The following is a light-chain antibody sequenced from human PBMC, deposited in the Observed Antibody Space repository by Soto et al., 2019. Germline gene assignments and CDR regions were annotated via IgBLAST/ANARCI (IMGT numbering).Light chain of an antibody. Sequence: DIQMTQSPSTLSASVGDRVTITCRASQTVSSWLAWYKQKPGKAPQLLIEKASTLESGVPSRFSGSGSGTHFTLTINSLQPDDYETYYCQQFHSFPITFGQGTRLEIK. J-gene: IGKJ5*01. V-gene: IGKV1-5*03. CDR2: KAS. CDR3: QQFHSFPIT. CDR1: QTVSSW.